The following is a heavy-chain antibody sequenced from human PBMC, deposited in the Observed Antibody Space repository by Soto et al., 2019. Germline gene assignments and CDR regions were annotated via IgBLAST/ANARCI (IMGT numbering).Heavy chain of an antibody. CDR2: INHSGST. V-gene: IGHV4-34*01. CDR1: DCSISSYY. J-gene: IGHJ5*02. CDR3: ASLFPLMVAATPKAPGSWFDP. D-gene: IGHD2-15*01. Sequence: PWATPCHPCTVSDCSISSYYWSWIRQPPGKGLEWIGEINHSGSTNYNPSLKSRVTISVDTSKNQFSLKLSSVTAADTAVYYCASLFPLMVAATPKAPGSWFDPWGQGTLVTVSS.